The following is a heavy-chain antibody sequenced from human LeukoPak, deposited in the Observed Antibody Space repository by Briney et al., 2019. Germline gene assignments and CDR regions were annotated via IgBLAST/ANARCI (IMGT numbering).Heavy chain of an antibody. D-gene: IGHD5-18*01. CDR2: IWHDGTNK. Sequence: GGSLRLSCAASGFTFSNYGMHWVRQAPGKGLGWVAVIWHDGTNKYYADSVKGRFTVSRDNSKNTRYLQMNSLRAEASAVYYCTRDVGHSALANWGQGGLVTVSS. V-gene: IGHV3-33*01. J-gene: IGHJ4*02. CDR1: GFTFSNYG. CDR3: TRDVGHSALAN.